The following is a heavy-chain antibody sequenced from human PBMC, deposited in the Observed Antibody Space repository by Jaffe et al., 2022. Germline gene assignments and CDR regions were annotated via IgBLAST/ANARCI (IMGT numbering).Heavy chain of an antibody. CDR1: GYTFTTYA. CDR3: ARPNIAVAGTSRENRGGQRQGYSYYMDV. CDR2: INAGNGNT. Sequence: QVQLVQSGAEVKKPGASVKVSCKASGYTFTTYAMHWVRQAPGQRLEWMGWINAGNGNTKYSQKFQGRVTITTDTSASTAYMELSSLRSEDTAVYYCARPNIAVAGTSRENRGGQRQGYSYYMDVWGKGTTVTVSS. D-gene: IGHD6-19*01. V-gene: IGHV1-3*01. J-gene: IGHJ6*03.